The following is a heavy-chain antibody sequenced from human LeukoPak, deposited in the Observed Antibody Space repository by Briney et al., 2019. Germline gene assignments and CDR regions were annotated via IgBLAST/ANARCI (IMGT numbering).Heavy chain of an antibody. V-gene: IGHV3-9*01. J-gene: IGHJ4*02. Sequence: PGGSLRLSCAASGFTFDDYAMHWVRQAPGKGLEWVSGISWNSGSIGYADSVKGRFTISRDNAKNSLYLQMNSLRAEDTALYYCAKDFYSSGGPCDYWGQGTLVTVSS. CDR3: AKDFYSSGGPCDY. CDR1: GFTFDDYA. D-gene: IGHD6-19*01. CDR2: ISWNSGSI.